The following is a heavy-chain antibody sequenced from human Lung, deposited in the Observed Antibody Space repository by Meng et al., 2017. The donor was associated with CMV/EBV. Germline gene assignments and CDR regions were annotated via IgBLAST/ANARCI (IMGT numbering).Heavy chain of an antibody. Sequence: QVRLGESGPELVKPSGTLALTCAVSGDSITNHNWWAWVRQPPGKGLEWIGEIPHRGSSAYNPSLKSRVSMSIDKSKNQFSLKLTSVTAADTAVYHCLRRSGGSVWGQGTLVTVSS. J-gene: IGHJ1*01. CDR1: GDSITNHNW. CDR2: IPHRGSS. CDR3: LRRSGGSV. D-gene: IGHD3-10*01. V-gene: IGHV4-4*02.